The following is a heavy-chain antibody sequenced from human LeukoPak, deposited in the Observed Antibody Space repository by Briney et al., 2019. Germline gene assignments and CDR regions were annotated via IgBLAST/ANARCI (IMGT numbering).Heavy chain of an antibody. Sequence: PSETLSLTCTVSGDSISSYYWSWIRQPPGKGLEWIGYIYYSGSTNYNPSLKSRVTISVDTSKNQFSLKLSSVTAADTAVYYCARDKYPYMDVWGKGTTVTVSS. CDR3: ARDKYPYMDV. CDR1: GDSISSYY. J-gene: IGHJ6*03. V-gene: IGHV4-59*01. D-gene: IGHD2-2*02. CDR2: IYYSGST.